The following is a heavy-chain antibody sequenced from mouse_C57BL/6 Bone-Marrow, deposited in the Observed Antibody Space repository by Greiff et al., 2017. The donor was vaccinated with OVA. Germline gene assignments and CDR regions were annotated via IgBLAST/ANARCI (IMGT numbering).Heavy chain of an antibody. CDR3: ARRGAKDY. Sequence: DVMLVESGGGLVKPGGSLKLSCAASGFTFSSYTMSWVRQTPEKRLEWVATISGGGGNTYYPDSVKGRFTISRDNAKNTLYLQMSSLRSEDTALYYCARRGAKDYWGQGTSVTVSS. CDR1: GFTFSSYT. J-gene: IGHJ4*01. V-gene: IGHV5-9*01. CDR2: ISGGGGNT.